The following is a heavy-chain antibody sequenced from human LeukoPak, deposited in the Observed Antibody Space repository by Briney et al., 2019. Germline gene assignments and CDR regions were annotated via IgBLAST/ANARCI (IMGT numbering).Heavy chain of an antibody. CDR1: GGSISSGSYY. Sequence: SQTLSLTCTASGGSISSGSYYWSWIRQPAGKGLEWIGRIYTSGSTNYNPSLKSRVTISVDTSKNQFSLKLSSVTAADTAVYYCARDGVGATWDHYYYYMDVWGKGTTVTVSS. J-gene: IGHJ6*03. CDR2: IYTSGST. V-gene: IGHV4-61*02. CDR3: ARDGVGATWDHYYYYMDV. D-gene: IGHD1-26*01.